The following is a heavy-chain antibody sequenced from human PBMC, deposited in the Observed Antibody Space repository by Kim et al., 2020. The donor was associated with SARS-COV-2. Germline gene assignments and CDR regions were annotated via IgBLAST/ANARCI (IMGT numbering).Heavy chain of an antibody. D-gene: IGHD3-10*01. CDR2: IWYDGSNK. J-gene: IGHJ6*02. V-gene: IGHV3-33*06. Sequence: GGSLRLSCAASGFTFSSYGMHWVRQAPGKGLEWVAVIWYDGSNKYYADSVKGRFTISRDNSKNTLYLQMNSLRAEDTAVYYCAKDRLTGYGAGSYYTPRYYYYGMDVWGQGTTVTVSS. CDR1: GFTFSSYG. CDR3: AKDRLTGYGAGSYYTPRYYYYGMDV.